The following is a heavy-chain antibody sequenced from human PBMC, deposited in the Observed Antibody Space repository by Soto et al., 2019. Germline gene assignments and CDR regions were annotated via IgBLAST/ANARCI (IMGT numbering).Heavy chain of an antibody. CDR3: ANSLLGVIIDFDY. V-gene: IGHV3-23*01. Sequence: EVQLLESGGGLVQPGGSLRLSCAASGFTFTSNAMSWVRQAPGKGLEWVSAIDGSGGRTYYVDSVKGRFTISRDNSTNTLYLQLNSLRAEDTAVYFCANSLLGVIIDFDYWGQGTLVTVSS. J-gene: IGHJ4*02. D-gene: IGHD3-10*01. CDR2: IDGSGGRT. CDR1: GFTFTSNA.